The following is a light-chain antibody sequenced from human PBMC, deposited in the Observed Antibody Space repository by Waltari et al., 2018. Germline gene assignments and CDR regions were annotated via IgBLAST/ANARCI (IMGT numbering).Light chain of an antibody. Sequence: QSALTQSPSASGSPGQSVTISCTGISSDVGDYHYVSWYQQHPGKAPKVMIYEVSKRPYGFPDRCSGSKSGKTASLTVAGLQAEDEADYYCSSYAGSNNFGVFGGGTKLTVL. J-gene: IGLJ3*02. V-gene: IGLV2-8*01. CDR1: SSDVGDYHY. CDR2: EVS. CDR3: SSYAGSNNFGV.